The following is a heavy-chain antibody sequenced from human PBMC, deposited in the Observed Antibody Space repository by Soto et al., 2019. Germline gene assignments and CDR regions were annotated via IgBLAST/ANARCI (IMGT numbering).Heavy chain of an antibody. D-gene: IGHD6-13*01. Sequence: PGESLKISCKGSGYSFTSYWIGWVRQMPGKGLGWMGRIDPSDSYTNYSPSFQGHVTIPADKSISTAYLQWSSLKASDTAMYYCARLGIADLSWVDVWGHGTTVTVSS. J-gene: IGHJ6*02. CDR3: ARLGIADLSWVDV. CDR2: IDPSDSYT. V-gene: IGHV5-10-1*01. CDR1: GYSFTSYW.